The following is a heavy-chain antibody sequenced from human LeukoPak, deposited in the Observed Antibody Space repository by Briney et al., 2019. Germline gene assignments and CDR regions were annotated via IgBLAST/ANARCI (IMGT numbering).Heavy chain of an antibody. CDR3: TTDPSVLVVGF. CDR2: IKRKSDGGTT. D-gene: IGHD2-8*02. J-gene: IGHJ4*02. V-gene: IGHV3-15*01. Sequence: GGSLRLSCAASGFTFSDYAMHWVRQAPGKGLHWVGRIKRKSDGGTTEYAAPVKDRFMISRDDSRDMLYLEMNSLKTEDTAVYYCTTDPSVLVVGFWGQGTLVTVSS. CDR1: GFTFSDYA.